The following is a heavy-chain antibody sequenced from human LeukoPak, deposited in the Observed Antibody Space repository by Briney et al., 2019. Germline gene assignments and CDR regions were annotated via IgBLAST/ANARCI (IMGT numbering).Heavy chain of an antibody. J-gene: IGHJ4*02. D-gene: IGHD2-2*01. V-gene: IGHV3-30-3*02. CDR2: ISYDGSNK. Sequence: GGSLRLSCAASGFTFSSYAMHWVRQAPGKGLEGVAVISYDGSNKYYADSVKGRFTISRDNSKNTLYLQMNSLRAEDTAVYYCAKPAGYCSSTTCFKFDYWGQGTLVTVSS. CDR3: AKPAGYCSSTTCFKFDY. CDR1: GFTFSSYA.